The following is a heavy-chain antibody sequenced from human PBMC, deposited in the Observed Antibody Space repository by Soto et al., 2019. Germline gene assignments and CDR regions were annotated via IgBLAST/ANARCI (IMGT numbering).Heavy chain of an antibody. Sequence: TGGSLRLSCAASGFTFSSYAMSWVRQAPGKGLEWVSAISGSGGSTYYADSVKGRFTISRDNSKNTLYLQMNSLRAEDTAVYYCARARYCSSTSCYVPLDYWGQGTLVTVSS. CDR1: GFTFSSYA. D-gene: IGHD2-2*01. J-gene: IGHJ4*02. V-gene: IGHV3-23*01. CDR2: ISGSGGST. CDR3: ARARYCSSTSCYVPLDY.